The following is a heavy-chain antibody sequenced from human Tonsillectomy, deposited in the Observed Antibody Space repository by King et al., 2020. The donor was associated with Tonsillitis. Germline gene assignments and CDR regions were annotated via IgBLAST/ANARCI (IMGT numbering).Heavy chain of an antibody. CDR3: AKDSRGDYVYYYMDV. J-gene: IGHJ6*03. D-gene: IGHD4-17*01. V-gene: IGHV3-9*01. CDR2: ISWNSGSI. Sequence: VQLVESGGGLVQPGRSLRLSCAASGFTFDDYAMHWVRQAPGKGLEWVSGISWNSGSIGYADSVKGRFTISRDNAKNSLYLQMNSLRAEDTALYYCAKDSRGDYVYYYMDVWGKGTTVTVSS. CDR1: GFTFDDYA.